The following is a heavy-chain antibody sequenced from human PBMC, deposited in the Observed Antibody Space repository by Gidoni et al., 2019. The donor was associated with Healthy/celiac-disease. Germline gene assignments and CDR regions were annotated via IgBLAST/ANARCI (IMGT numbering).Heavy chain of an antibody. V-gene: IGHV3-33*01. CDR2: IWYDGSNK. J-gene: IGHJ4*02. CDR3: ARDCRAPACRCYSGLYY. Sequence: QVQLVESGGGVVQPGRSLRLSGAASGVTFSSYGMHLVRQAPGKGLEYVAVIWYDGSNKYYADSVKGRFTIARDNSKNTLYLQMNSLRAEDTAVYYCARDCRAPACRCYSGLYYWGQGTLVTLSS. CDR1: GVTFSSYG. D-gene: IGHD2-15*01.